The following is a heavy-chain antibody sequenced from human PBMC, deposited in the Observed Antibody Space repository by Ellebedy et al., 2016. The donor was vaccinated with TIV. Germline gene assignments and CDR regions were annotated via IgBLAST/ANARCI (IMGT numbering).Heavy chain of an antibody. Sequence: GESLKISCVASGFTFSSYEMNWVRQAPGKGLEWVSYISSSSNIICYADSVKGRFPISRDNAKNSLYLQMNSLRAEDKAVYYCERGGGDYYYYAIDGWGQGNTVTVSS. V-gene: IGHV3-48*03. J-gene: IGHJ6*02. CDR1: GFTFSSYE. D-gene: IGHD2-21*01. CDR3: ERGGGDYYYYAIDG. CDR2: ISSSSNII.